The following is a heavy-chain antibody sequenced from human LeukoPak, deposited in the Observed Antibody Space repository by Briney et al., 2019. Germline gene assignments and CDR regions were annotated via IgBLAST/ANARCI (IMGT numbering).Heavy chain of an antibody. CDR3: VSQYDRSGYYAFDY. CDR2: IYHSGST. D-gene: IGHD3-22*01. J-gene: IGHJ4*02. CDR1: GHSISSGYY. V-gene: IGHV4-38-2*01. Sequence: PSETLSLTCAVSGHSISSGYYWGWIRQPPGKGLEWIGYIYHSGSTYYNPSLKSRVIISVDTSKSHFSLKLNSVTAADTAVYYCVSQYDRSGYYAFDYWGQGTLVTVTS.